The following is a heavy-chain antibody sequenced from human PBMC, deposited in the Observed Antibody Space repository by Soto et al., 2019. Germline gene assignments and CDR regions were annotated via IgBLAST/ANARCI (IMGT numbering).Heavy chain of an antibody. Sequence: ESGGGVVQPGRSLRLSCAASGFTFSSYAMHWVRQAPGKGLEWVAVISYDGSNKYYADSVKGRFTISRDNSKNTLYLQMNSLRAEDTSVYYCARGGGSYRFDYWGQGTLVTVSS. D-gene: IGHD1-26*01. V-gene: IGHV3-30-3*01. J-gene: IGHJ4*02. CDR2: ISYDGSNK. CDR3: ARGGGSYRFDY. CDR1: GFTFSSYA.